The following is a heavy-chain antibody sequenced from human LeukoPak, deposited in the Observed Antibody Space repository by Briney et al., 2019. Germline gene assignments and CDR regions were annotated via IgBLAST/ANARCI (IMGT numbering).Heavy chain of an antibody. CDR2: IYYSGST. CDR3: EREGPGYDAFDI. Sequence: SETLSLTCTVSGGSISSYYWSWIRQPPGKGLEWIGYIYYSGSTNYNPSLKSRVTISVDTSKNQFSLKLSSVTAADTAVYYCEREGPGYDAFDIWGQGTLVTVSS. J-gene: IGHJ3*02. V-gene: IGHV4-59*01. CDR1: GGSISSYY. D-gene: IGHD3-10*01.